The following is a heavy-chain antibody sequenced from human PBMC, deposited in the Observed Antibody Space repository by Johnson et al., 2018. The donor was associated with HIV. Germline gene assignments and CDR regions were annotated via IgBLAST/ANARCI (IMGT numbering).Heavy chain of an antibody. D-gene: IGHD4-17*01. CDR1: GFTFSDYY. V-gene: IGHV3-66*01. CDR3: ARGDSGDYAGAFDV. Sequence: VQLVESGGGLVKPGGSLRLSCAASGFTFSDYYMNWVRQVPGKGLEWISLFATGGGTDYADSVKGRFTVPRDIPNNTIFLHMNRLRADDTAVYSCARGDSGDYAGAFDVWGQGTMVTVSS. J-gene: IGHJ3*01. CDR2: FATGGGT.